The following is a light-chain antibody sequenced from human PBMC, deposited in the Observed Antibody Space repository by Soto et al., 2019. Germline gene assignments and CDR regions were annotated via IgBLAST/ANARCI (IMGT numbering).Light chain of an antibody. CDR1: SSSIGAGSD. V-gene: IGLV1-40*01. CDR3: QSYDSSHWV. J-gene: IGLJ3*02. CDR2: NNI. Sequence: QPVLTQPPSVSGAPGQRVTISCTGSSSSIGAGSDVHWYQQLPGTAPKLLIYNNINRPSGVPDRFSGSQSGTSASLAITGLQAEDEADYYCQSYDSSHWVFGGGTKLTVL.